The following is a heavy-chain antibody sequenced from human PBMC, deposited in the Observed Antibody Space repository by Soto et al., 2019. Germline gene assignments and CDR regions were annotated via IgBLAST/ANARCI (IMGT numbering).Heavy chain of an antibody. J-gene: IGHJ4*02. CDR3: ARGRVRFTMVRGGYYFDY. CDR1: GGSISSGGYY. Sequence: QVQLQESGPGLVKPSQTLSLTCTFSGGSISSGGYYWSWIRQHPGKGLEWFGSISYSGSTYYNPSLNGRVTISVDTSKNQFSRKLSSVTAADTAVYYCARGRVRFTMVRGGYYFDYWGQGTLVTVSS. V-gene: IGHV4-31*03. CDR2: ISYSGST. D-gene: IGHD3-10*01.